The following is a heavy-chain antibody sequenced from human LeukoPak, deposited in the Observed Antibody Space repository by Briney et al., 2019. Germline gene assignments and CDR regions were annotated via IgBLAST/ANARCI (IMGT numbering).Heavy chain of an antibody. V-gene: IGHV3-33*01. J-gene: IGHJ4*02. CDR1: GFTFSNHG. D-gene: IGHD6-6*01. CDR2: IWYDGSNK. Sequence: GGSLRLSSAVSGFTFSNHGMHWVRQAPGKGLEWVAVIWYDGSNKYYADSVKGRFTISRDQSKNTQYLQMNSLRAEDTAVYYCARDKAARHLDYWGQGTLVTVSS. CDR3: ARDKAARHLDY.